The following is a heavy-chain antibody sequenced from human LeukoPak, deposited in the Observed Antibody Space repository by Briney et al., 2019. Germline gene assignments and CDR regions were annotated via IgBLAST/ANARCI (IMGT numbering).Heavy chain of an antibody. CDR1: GFTFSSYA. D-gene: IGHD1-1*01. J-gene: IGHJ4*02. CDR2: TSYDGGNK. V-gene: IGHV3-30-3*01. Sequence: HPGRSPRLSCAASGFTFSSYAMHWVRQAPGKGLEWVAVTSYDGGNKYYADSVKGRFTISRDNSKNTLYLQMNSLRAEDTAVYYCARDGLRYNWNDFDYWGQGTLVTVSS. CDR3: ARDGLRYNWNDFDY.